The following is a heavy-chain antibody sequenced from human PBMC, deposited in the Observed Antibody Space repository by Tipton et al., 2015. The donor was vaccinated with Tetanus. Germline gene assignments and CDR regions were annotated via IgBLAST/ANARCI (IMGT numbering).Heavy chain of an antibody. J-gene: IGHJ5*02. Sequence: LRLSCSVSGESISRSYWSWIRLSPGKGLEWIGRIYSSGTTNYDPSLRGRVTMSIDTSKNRFSLKLDSVAAADTAIYYCARALKQGANWFDPWGQGTLVTVSS. V-gene: IGHV4-4*07. D-gene: IGHD3-16*01. CDR1: GESISRSY. CDR3: ARALKQGANWFDP. CDR2: IYSSGTT.